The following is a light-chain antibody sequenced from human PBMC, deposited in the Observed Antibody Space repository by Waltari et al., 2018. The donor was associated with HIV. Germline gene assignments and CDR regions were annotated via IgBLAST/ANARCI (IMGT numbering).Light chain of an antibody. CDR2: EDS. J-gene: IGLJ2*01. V-gene: IGLV6-57*01. CDR3: QSYDGTTVV. Sequence: NFILTQSHSVSESPGKTVTISCTRSSGGIGSTYIQWYQQRPDRSPDTVIYEDSQRPSGVPNRFSGSVDSSSNSASLTISGLKTEDEADYFCQSYDGTTVVFGGGTRLTVL. CDR1: SGGIGSTY.